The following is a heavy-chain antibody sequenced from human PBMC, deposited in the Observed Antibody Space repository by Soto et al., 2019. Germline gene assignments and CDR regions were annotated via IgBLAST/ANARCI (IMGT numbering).Heavy chain of an antibody. D-gene: IGHD3-10*01. Sequence: ASVKVSCKASGYTFTSYDINWVRQATGQGLEWMGWMNPNSGNTGYAQKFQGRVTMTRNTSISTAYMELSSLRSEDTAVYYCVRGPGGSGRFYYYYYMDVWGKGTTVTVSS. V-gene: IGHV1-8*01. CDR2: MNPNSGNT. CDR1: GYTFTSYD. J-gene: IGHJ6*03. CDR3: VRGPGGSGRFYYYYYMDV.